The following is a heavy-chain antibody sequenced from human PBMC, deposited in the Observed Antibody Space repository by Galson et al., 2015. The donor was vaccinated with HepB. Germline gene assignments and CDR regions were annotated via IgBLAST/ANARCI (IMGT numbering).Heavy chain of an antibody. Sequence: SLRLSCAASGFTFSNAWMSWVRQAPGKGLEWVANIKQDGSEKYYVDSVEGRFTISRDNAKNSLFLQMNSLRAEDTAVYYCARTHGYSAYWGQGTLVTVSS. J-gene: IGHJ4*02. CDR1: GFTFSNAW. V-gene: IGHV3-7*03. CDR2: IKQDGSEK. D-gene: IGHD5-18*01. CDR3: ARTHGYSAY.